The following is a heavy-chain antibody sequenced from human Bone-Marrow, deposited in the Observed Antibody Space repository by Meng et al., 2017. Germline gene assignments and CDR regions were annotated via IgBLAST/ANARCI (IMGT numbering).Heavy chain of an antibody. CDR1: GYTFTGYY. D-gene: IGHD3-22*01. Sequence: ASVKVSCKASGYTFTGYYMHWVRQAPGQGLEWMGRINPNSGGTNYAQKFQGRVTMTRDTSISTAYMELSSLRSEDTAVYYCARDPSWLRLYDSSGYYGYYGMDVWGQGTTVTVSS. CDR2: INPNSGGT. CDR3: ARDPSWLRLYDSSGYYGYYGMDV. V-gene: IGHV1-2*06. J-gene: IGHJ6*02.